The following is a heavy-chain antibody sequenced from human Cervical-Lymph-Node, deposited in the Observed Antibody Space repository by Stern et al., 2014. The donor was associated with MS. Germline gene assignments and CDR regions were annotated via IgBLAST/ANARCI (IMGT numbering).Heavy chain of an antibody. Sequence: QVQLQESGPRQVKSSETLSLTCTVSGDSITRGFYYWGWIRQTPGKRLQWIGNFHYTGSTYSNPSLRSRVTISADTSRNQFSLRLSSVTAADTAVYYCARRDGSGSYYFDFWGQGTLVTVSS. J-gene: IGHJ4*02. CDR3: ARRDGSGSYYFDF. V-gene: IGHV4-39*01. CDR1: GDSITRGFYY. CDR2: FHYTGST. D-gene: IGHD6-19*01.